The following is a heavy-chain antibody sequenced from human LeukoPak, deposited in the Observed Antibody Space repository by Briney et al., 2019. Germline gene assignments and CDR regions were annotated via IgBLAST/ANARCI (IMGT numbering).Heavy chain of an antibody. J-gene: IGHJ4*02. Sequence: ASVKVSCKASGYTFTSYGISWVRQAPGQGLEWMGIINPSGGSTSYAQKFQGRVTMTRDTSTSTVYMELSSLRSEDTAVYYCARDPAAQDYYDSSGYYPKYYFDYWGQGTLVTVSS. CDR2: INPSGGST. V-gene: IGHV1-46*01. CDR3: ARDPAAQDYYDSSGYYPKYYFDY. D-gene: IGHD3-22*01. CDR1: GYTFTSYG.